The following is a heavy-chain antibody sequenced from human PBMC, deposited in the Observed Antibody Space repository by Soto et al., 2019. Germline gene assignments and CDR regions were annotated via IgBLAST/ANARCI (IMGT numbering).Heavy chain of an antibody. CDR2: ISGSGGST. Sequence: WWSLRLSCSASVFTFSSYAMSWVRQAPGKGLEWVSAISGSGGSTYYADSVKGRFTISRDNSKNTLYLQMNSLRAEDTAVYYCAKSPDGYNLAYFDYWGQGTLVTVSS. J-gene: IGHJ4*02. CDR1: VFTFSSYA. CDR3: AKSPDGYNLAYFDY. D-gene: IGHD5-12*01. V-gene: IGHV3-23*01.